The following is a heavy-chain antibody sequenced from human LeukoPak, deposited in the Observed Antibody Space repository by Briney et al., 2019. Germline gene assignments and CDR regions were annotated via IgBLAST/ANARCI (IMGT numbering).Heavy chain of an antibody. Sequence: GGSLRLSCAASGFSFDNYAMSWVRQAPGKGLEWVSTISGTDDFTYYADSVKGRFTISRDNSRNTLSLHISSLRAEDTALYYCMRGVYCSGGSCSLDYWGQGTLVTVSS. J-gene: IGHJ4*02. CDR1: GFSFDNYA. CDR2: ISGTDDFT. D-gene: IGHD2-15*01. V-gene: IGHV3-23*01. CDR3: MRGVYCSGGSCSLDY.